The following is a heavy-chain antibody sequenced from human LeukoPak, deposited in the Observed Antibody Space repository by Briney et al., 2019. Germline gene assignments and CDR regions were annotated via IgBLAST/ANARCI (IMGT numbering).Heavy chain of an antibody. D-gene: IGHD3-10*01. CDR3: ARAVDYYGSGSYYDY. J-gene: IGHJ4*02. V-gene: IGHV3-11*01. Sequence: GGSLRLSCAASGFTVSSNYMSWVRQAPGKGLEWVSYISSSGSTIYYADSVKGRFTISRDNAKNSLYLQMNSLRAEDTAVYYCARAVDYYGSGSYYDYWGQGTLVTVSS. CDR2: ISSSGSTI. CDR1: GFTVSSNY.